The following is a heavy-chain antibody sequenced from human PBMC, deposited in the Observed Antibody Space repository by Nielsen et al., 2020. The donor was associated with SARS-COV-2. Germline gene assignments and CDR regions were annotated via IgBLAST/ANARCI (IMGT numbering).Heavy chain of an antibody. CDR2: INTNTGNP. D-gene: IGHD3-10*01. Sequence: WVRQAPGQGLEWMGWINTNTGNPTYAPGFTERFVFSLDTSVSTAYLQISSLKAEDIAVYYCARGGVTMVRGGYYYYYMDVWGKGTTVTVSS. J-gene: IGHJ6*03. CDR3: ARGGVTMVRGGYYYYYMDV. V-gene: IGHV7-4-1*02.